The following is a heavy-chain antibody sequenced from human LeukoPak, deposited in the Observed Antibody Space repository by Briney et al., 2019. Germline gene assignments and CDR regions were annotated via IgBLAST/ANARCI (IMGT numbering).Heavy chain of an antibody. V-gene: IGHV3-48*04. CDR3: VREESLSYYYMDV. Sequence: PGGSLRLSCVASGFTFSSYSMDWVRQAPGKGLEWVSYISGNTRTIDYADSVKGRFTISRDNARNSLFLEMNSLRPEDTAVYYCVREESLSYYYMDVWGKGTTVTVS. D-gene: IGHD2-15*01. CDR2: ISGNTRTI. J-gene: IGHJ6*03. CDR1: GFTFSSYS.